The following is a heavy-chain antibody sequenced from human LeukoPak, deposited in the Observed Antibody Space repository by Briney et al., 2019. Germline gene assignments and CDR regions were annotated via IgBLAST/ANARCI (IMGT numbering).Heavy chain of an antibody. CDR3: ASVGNPSYYYYMDV. CDR1: GGSISSSSYY. CDR2: IYYSGST. Sequence: PSETLSLTCTVSGGSISSSSYYWGWIRQPPGKGLEWIGSIYYSGSTYYNPSLKSRVTISVDTSKNQFSLKLSSVTAADTAVYYCASVGNPSYYYYMDVWGKGTTVTVSS. J-gene: IGHJ6*03. D-gene: IGHD2-15*01. V-gene: IGHV4-39*07.